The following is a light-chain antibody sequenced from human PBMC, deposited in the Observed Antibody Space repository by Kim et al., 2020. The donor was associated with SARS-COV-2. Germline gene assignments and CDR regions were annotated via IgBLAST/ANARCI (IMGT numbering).Light chain of an antibody. CDR3: QQFGSSPRT. Sequence: EIVLTQSPGTLSLTPGERATLSCRASQSVTNNYLAWYQQKPGQAPRLLISGASSRATGIPDRFSGSGSGTDFSLTISRLEPEDFAVYYCQQFGSSPRTFGQGTKVDIK. CDR2: GAS. J-gene: IGKJ1*01. CDR1: QSVTNNY. V-gene: IGKV3-20*01.